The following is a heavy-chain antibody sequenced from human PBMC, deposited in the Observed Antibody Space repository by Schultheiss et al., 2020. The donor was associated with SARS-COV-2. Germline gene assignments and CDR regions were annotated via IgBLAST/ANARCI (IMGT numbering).Heavy chain of an antibody. CDR2: ISGSGGST. D-gene: IGHD4-17*01. CDR3: AKVGGLAMTYGDYGKYFQH. Sequence: GGSLRLSCAASGFTFSSYAMSWVRQAPGKGLEWVSAISGSGGSTYYADTVKGRFTIARDNSKNTLYLQMNSLRAEDTAVYYCAKVGGLAMTYGDYGKYFQHWGQGTLVTVAS. J-gene: IGHJ1*01. CDR1: GFTFSSYA. V-gene: IGHV3-23*01.